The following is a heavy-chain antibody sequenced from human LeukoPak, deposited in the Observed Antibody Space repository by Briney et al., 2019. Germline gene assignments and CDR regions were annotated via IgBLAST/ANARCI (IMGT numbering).Heavy chain of an antibody. Sequence: PSETLSLTCGVSSDSISSDGHSWSWIRQPPGKGLEWVGYIYHSGAAYHNPSLKSRLALSVDTSNNQFSLRLRSVTAADTPVYYCVRGVGGEYFYFDRWGQGALVTVSA. CDR2: IYHSGAA. CDR1: SDSISSDGHS. D-gene: IGHD1-26*01. J-gene: IGHJ4*02. CDR3: VRGVGGEYFYFDR. V-gene: IGHV4-30-4*07.